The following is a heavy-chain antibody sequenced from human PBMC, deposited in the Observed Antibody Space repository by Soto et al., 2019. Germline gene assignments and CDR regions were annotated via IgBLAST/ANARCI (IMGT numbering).Heavy chain of an antibody. D-gene: IGHD3-16*01. V-gene: IGHV4-30-4*01. CDR2: IYYSGST. CDR3: AIVEYYHYYMDV. J-gene: IGHJ6*03. Sequence: TLSLTCTVSGGSVSSDDCYWSWVRQPPGKGLEWIGYIYYSGSTYYNPSLKSRVIISLDTSKNQFSLRVRSVTAADAATYYCAIVEYYHYYMDVWGHGISVTIAS. CDR1: GGSVSSDDCY.